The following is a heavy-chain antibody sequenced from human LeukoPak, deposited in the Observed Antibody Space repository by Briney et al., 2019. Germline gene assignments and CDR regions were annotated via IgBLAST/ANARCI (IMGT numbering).Heavy chain of an antibody. Sequence: GGSLRLSCAASGFTFSSYGMYWVRQAPGKGLEWVAVIWFDGGNKYYADSVKGRFTISRDNSKNTLYLQMDSLRAEDTAVYYCARDPGVRWLVGFDYWGQGTLVTVSS. J-gene: IGHJ4*02. CDR1: GFTFSSYG. CDR2: IWFDGGNK. V-gene: IGHV3-33*01. CDR3: ARDPGVRWLVGFDY. D-gene: IGHD6-19*01.